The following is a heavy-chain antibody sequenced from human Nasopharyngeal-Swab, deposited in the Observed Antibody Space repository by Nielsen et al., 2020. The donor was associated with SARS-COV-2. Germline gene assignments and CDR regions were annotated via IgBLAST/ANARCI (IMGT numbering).Heavy chain of an antibody. Sequence: GGSLRLSCAASGFTVSSNYMSWVRQAPGKGLEWVSVIYSGGSTYYADSVKGRFTISRDNSKNTLYLQMNSLRAEDTAVYYCARGGGDDYVWGSYNYYFDCWGQGTLVTVSS. CDR2: IYSGGST. CDR3: ARGGGDDYVWGSYNYYFDC. J-gene: IGHJ4*02. CDR1: GFTVSSNY. V-gene: IGHV3-53*01. D-gene: IGHD3-16*01.